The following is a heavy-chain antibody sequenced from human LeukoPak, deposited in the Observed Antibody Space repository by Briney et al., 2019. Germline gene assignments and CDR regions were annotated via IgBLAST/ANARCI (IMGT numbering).Heavy chain of an antibody. V-gene: IGHV3-21*01. CDR2: ISSSSSYI. CDR3: ARDLYIAVAGTGYYYYGMDV. Sequence: PGGSLRLSCAASGFTFSSYSMNWVRQAPGKGLEWVSSISSSSSYIYYADSVKGRFTISRDNAKNSLYLQMNSLRAEDTAVYYCARDLYIAVAGTGYYYYGMDVWGQGTTVTVSS. CDR1: GFTFSSYS. J-gene: IGHJ6*02. D-gene: IGHD6-19*01.